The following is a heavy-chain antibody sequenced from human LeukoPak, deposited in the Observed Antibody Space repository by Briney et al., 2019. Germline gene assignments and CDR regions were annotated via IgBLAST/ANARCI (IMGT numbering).Heavy chain of an antibody. CDR2: ISSSSSTI. CDR3: ARGYDSSGYSFQH. J-gene: IGHJ1*01. D-gene: IGHD3-22*01. V-gene: IGHV3-48*01. Sequence: GGSLRLSCAASGFTFSSYAMSWVRQAPGKGLEWVSYISSSSSTIYYADSVKGRFTISRDNAKNSLYLQMNSLRAEDTAVYYCARGYDSSGYSFQHWGQGTLVTVSS. CDR1: GFTFSSYA.